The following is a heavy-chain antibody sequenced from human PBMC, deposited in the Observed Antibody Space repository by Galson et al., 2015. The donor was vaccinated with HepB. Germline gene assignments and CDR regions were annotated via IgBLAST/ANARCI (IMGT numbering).Heavy chain of an antibody. Sequence: SLRLSCAASGFTFNNFGMHWVRQAPGKGLEWVAVIWHDGGKKYYGDSVKGRFTVSRDNPENTLSFQMNSLRVEDTATYFCARSLGIGIDFWGQGSLVIVSS. D-gene: IGHD2-21*01. J-gene: IGHJ4*02. CDR2: IWHDGGKK. V-gene: IGHV3-33*08. CDR3: ARSLGIGIDF. CDR1: GFTFNNFG.